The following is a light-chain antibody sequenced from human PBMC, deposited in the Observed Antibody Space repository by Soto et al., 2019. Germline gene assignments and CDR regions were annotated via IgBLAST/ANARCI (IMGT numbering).Light chain of an antibody. CDR3: QSYDSTLIGWV. V-gene: IGLV1-40*01. CDR1: SSNIGAGYD. J-gene: IGLJ3*02. Sequence: QSVLTQPPSVSGAPGQRGTISCTWTSSNIGAGYDVHWYQHLPGTAPKLLISVNNNRPSRVPDRFSGSKSGSSASLAITGLQGEDEAEYFCQSYDSTLIGWVFGGGTKLAV. CDR2: VNN.